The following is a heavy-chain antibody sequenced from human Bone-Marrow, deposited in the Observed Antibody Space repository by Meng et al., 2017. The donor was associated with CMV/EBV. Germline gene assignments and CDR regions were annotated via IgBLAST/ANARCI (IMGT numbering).Heavy chain of an antibody. V-gene: IGHV4-34*01. CDR2: INHSGST. CDR3: AREGRGKYYYYGMDV. D-gene: IGHD3-10*01. CDR1: GGSFSGYY. J-gene: IGHJ6*02. Sequence: SETLSLTCAVYGGSFSGYYWSWIRQPPGKGLEWIGEINHSGSTNYNPSLKSRVTISVDTSKNQFSLKLSSVTAADTAVYYCAREGRGKYYYYGMDVWGQGTTVTVSS.